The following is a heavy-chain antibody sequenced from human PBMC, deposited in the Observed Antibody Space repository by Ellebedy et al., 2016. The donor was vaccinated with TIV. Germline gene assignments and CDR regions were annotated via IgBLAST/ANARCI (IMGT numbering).Heavy chain of an antibody. CDR2: IIAIFGTT. V-gene: IGHV1-69*13. CDR3: AKSGTYYPGEFDY. J-gene: IGHJ4*02. Sequence: SVKVSCKASGGTFRSYAISWVRQAPGQGLEWMGGIIAIFGTTNYAQKFQGRVTITADESTSTAYMELSSLRSEDTAVYYCAKSGTYYPGEFDYWGQGTLVTVSS. CDR1: GGTFRSYA. D-gene: IGHD1-26*01.